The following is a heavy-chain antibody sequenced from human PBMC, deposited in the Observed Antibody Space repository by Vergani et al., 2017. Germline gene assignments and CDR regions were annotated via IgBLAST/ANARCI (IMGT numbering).Heavy chain of an antibody. V-gene: IGHV3-23*01. CDR1: GFTFSDYA. D-gene: IGHD3-22*01. CDR2: ISGSGANS. CDR3: ARLSYDTTPYLQGGYDC. Sequence: EVQLLESGGGLVQPGGSLRLSCAASGFTFSDYAMSWVRQAPGKGLEWVSSISGSGANSYYADSVKGRFTISRDNSKNMLYLQMNSLRAEDTAVYYCARLSYDTTPYLQGGYDCWGQGTLVSVSS. J-gene: IGHJ4*02.